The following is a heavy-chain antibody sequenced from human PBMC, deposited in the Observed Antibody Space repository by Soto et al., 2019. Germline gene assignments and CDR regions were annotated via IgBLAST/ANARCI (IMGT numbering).Heavy chain of an antibody. CDR1: GGTFRNYA. J-gene: IGHJ4*02. Sequence: SVKVSCKASGGTFRNYAFSWVRQAPGQGLEWMGGIIPIFGKANYEQRFQGRLTITADESTSTAYMELNSLRSEDTAVYFCARDLYINWYYPLDSWGQGTLVTVS. CDR3: ARDLYINWYYPLDS. D-gene: IGHD1-7*01. CDR2: IIPIFGKA. V-gene: IGHV1-69*13.